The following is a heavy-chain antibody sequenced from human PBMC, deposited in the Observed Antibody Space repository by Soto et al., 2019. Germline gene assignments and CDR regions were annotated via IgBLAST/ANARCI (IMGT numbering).Heavy chain of an antibody. Sequence: QVQLVQSGAEVKKPGASVKVSCKASGYTFTSYGIRWVRQAPGQGLEWMGWISAYNGNTNYAQKLQGRVTMTTDKSKSTAYIELRSLRYDETAVYYCARERHYYDSSGYYDQAGYYYGMDVGGQGTTVTVSS. CDR2: ISAYNGNT. D-gene: IGHD3-22*01. J-gene: IGHJ6*02. CDR3: ARERHYYDSSGYYDQAGYYYGMDV. CDR1: GYTFTSYG. V-gene: IGHV1-18*04.